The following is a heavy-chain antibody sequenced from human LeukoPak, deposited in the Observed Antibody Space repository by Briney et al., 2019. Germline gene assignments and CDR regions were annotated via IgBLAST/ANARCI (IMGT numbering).Heavy chain of an antibody. Sequence: GESLKISGKGSGYSFTSYWIGWVRQMPGKGLEWMGIIYPGDSDTRYSPSSQGQVTISADKSISTAYLQWSSLKASDTAMYYCASMYGSRSYYPGYFDYWGQGTLVTVSS. CDR2: IYPGDSDT. D-gene: IGHD3-10*01. CDR3: ASMYGSRSYYPGYFDY. CDR1: GYSFTSYW. V-gene: IGHV5-51*01. J-gene: IGHJ4*02.